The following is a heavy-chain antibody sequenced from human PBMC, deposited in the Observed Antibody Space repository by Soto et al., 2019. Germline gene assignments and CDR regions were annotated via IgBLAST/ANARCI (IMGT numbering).Heavy chain of an antibody. Sequence: QVQLQESGPGLVKPSETLSLTCTVSGGSVSSGSYYWSWIRQPPGKGLEWIGYIYYSGSTTYNPSLKSRVTISVDTSKNQFSLKLSSVTAADTAVYYCARDRRFGTNSLYGMDVWGQGTTVTVSS. CDR3: ARDRRFGTNSLYGMDV. D-gene: IGHD3-10*01. CDR2: IYYSGST. J-gene: IGHJ6*02. V-gene: IGHV4-61*01. CDR1: GGSVSSGSYY.